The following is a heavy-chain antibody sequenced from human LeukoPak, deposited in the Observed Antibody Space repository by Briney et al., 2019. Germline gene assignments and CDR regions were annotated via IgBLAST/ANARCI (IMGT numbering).Heavy chain of an antibody. CDR1: GYTFTINY. J-gene: IGHJ5*02. Sequence: ASVTVSFKAFGYTFTINYMHWGRQAPGQGREWMGVIRPRGGSTTYAQKFQGRVTLTRDMSTSTDYLELSSLRSEDTAVYYCARDNSVRDEAWWFNPWGQGTLVTVSS. V-gene: IGHV1-46*01. CDR2: IRPRGGST. D-gene: IGHD5-24*01. CDR3: ARDNSVRDEAWWFNP.